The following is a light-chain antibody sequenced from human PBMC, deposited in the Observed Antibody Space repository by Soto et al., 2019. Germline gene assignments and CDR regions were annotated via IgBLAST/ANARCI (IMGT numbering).Light chain of an antibody. CDR3: SSYTTTTTVI. CDR2: EVS. J-gene: IGLJ2*01. CDR1: SSDIGAYNS. V-gene: IGLV2-8*01. Sequence: QSALTQPPSASGSPGQSVTISCTGTSSDIGAYNSVSWYQHHPGKAPKLVIYEVSKGPSGVPDRFSGSKSGNTASLTVSGLQAEDEADYYCSSYTTTTTVIFGGGTKLTVL.